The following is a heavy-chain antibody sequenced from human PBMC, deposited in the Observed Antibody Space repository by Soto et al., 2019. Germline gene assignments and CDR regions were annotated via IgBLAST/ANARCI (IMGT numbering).Heavy chain of an antibody. V-gene: IGHV4-34*01. CDR1: GGSFSGYD. J-gene: IGHJ4*02. D-gene: IGHD6-6*01. Sequence: PSDSLSLTCAVYGGSFSGYDWSWIRQTPGKGLEWIGEINHSGSTNYNPSLKSRVTISVDTSKNQISLKLSSVTAADTAVYYCARSLGGISIAARQGGYYFDFWGQGTLVTVSS. CDR3: ARSLGGISIAARQGGYYFDF. CDR2: INHSGST.